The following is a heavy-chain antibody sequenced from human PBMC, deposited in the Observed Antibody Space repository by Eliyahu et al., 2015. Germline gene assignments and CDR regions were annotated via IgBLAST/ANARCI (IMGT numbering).Heavy chain of an antibody. D-gene: IGHD6-19*01. V-gene: IGHV3-30-3*01. CDR3: AEVAGLDY. J-gene: IGHJ4*02. CDR1: GFTFSSXA. Sequence: QVQLVXSGGGVVQPGRSLRXXCXASGFTFSSXAMHWVRQAPGKGLEWVAVISYDGSNKYYADSVKGRFTISRDNSKNTLYLQMNSLRAEDTAVYYCAEVAGLDYWGQGTLVTVSS. CDR2: ISYDGSNK.